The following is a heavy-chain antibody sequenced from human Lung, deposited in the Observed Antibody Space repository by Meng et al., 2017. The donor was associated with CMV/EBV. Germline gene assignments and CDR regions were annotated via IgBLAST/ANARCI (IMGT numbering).Heavy chain of an antibody. CDR1: GGSVSSGSFY. CDR2: IYYSGST. J-gene: IGHJ6*02. Sequence: SETLSLTCTVSGGSVSSGSFYWSWIRQPPAKGLEWIGYIYYSGSTKYNPSLKSRVTISVDMFKNQFSLKLSSVTAADTAVYYCARDSYSSSYPYSYYLGMDVWGQGTTVXVSS. D-gene: IGHD6-6*01. V-gene: IGHV4-61*01. CDR3: ARDSYSSSYPYSYYLGMDV.